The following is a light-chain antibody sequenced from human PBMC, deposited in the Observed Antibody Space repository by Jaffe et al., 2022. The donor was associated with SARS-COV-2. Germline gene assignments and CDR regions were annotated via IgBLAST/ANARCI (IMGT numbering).Light chain of an antibody. CDR1: QSLLHSNGYNY. CDR3: MQPLESPWT. Sequence: DIVLTQSPLSLPVTPGEPASMSCRSSQSLLHSNGYNYLDWYLQKPGQSPQLLIYLGSTRASGVPDRFSGSGSGTDFTLKISRVEAEDVGVYYCMQPLESPWTFGQGTKVQIK. CDR2: LGS. V-gene: IGKV2-28*01. J-gene: IGKJ1*01.